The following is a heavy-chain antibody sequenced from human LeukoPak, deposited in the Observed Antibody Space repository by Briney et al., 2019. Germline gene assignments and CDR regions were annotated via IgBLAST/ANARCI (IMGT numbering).Heavy chain of an antibody. J-gene: IGHJ4*02. CDR2: ISSSSSYI. CDR3: ARRPHDANNWNYDHFDY. D-gene: IGHD1-7*01. Sequence: GGSLRLSCAASGFTFSSYSMNWVRQAPGKGLEWVSSISSSSSYIYHADSVKGRFTISRDNAKNSLYLQMNSLRAEDTAVYYCARRPHDANNWNYDHFDYWGQGTLVTVSS. CDR1: GFTFSSYS. V-gene: IGHV3-21*01.